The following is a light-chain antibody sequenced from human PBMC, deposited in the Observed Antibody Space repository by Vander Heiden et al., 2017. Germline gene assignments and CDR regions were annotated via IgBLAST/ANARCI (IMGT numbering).Light chain of an antibody. CDR2: AAS. V-gene: IGKV1-27*01. CDR3: QKHNSAPYT. Sequence: DIPITQSPSSPSASVGDNVTITCRRSQRISDYLAWYQQRPGKVPKLLIYAASTLQSGVPPRFSGSGSGTDVTLTISSLQPEDVVTYYCQKHNSAPYTFGQGTKLEIK. J-gene: IGKJ2*01. CDR1: QRISDY.